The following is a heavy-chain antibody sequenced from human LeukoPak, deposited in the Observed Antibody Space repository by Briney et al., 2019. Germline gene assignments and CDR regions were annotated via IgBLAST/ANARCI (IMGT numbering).Heavy chain of an antibody. J-gene: IGHJ4*02. CDR2: INHSGST. D-gene: IGHD2-2*01. V-gene: IGHV4-34*01. CDR3: ARGRISTRPYYFDY. Sequence: SETLSLTCAVYGGSFSGYYWSWIRQPPGKGLEWTGEINHSGSTNYNPSLKSRVTISVDTSKNQFSLKLSSVTAADTAVYYCARGRISTRPYYFDYWGQGTLVTVSS. CDR1: GGSFSGYY.